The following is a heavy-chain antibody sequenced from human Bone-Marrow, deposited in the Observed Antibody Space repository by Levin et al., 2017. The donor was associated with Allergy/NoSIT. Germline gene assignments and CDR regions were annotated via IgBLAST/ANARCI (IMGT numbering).Heavy chain of an antibody. CDR2: MSPSRDPSRGNT. J-gene: IGHJ4*02. CDR1: GYSFTTYD. D-gene: IGHD6-13*01. Sequence: ASVKVSCKASGYSFTTYDINWVRQATGQRLEWMAWMSPSRDPSRGNTGSAQKFQGRVTMSMNTSISTAYMELSRVTSDDTAVYYCVGGRGASSWYPTFDSGGQGTLVTVSS. V-gene: IGHV1-8*01. CDR3: VGGRGASSWYPTFDS.